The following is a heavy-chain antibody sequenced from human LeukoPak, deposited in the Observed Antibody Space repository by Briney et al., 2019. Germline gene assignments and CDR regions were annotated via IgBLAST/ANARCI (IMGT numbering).Heavy chain of an antibody. J-gene: IGHJ4*02. CDR2: ISISGGTT. CDR1: GFIFSNYA. D-gene: IGHD1-26*01. V-gene: IGHV3-23*01. Sequence: GGSLRLSCAASGFIFSNYAMSWVRQAPGKGLEWVSAISISGGTTYYADSVKGRFTISRDNSKNTLFLQMNSLRAEDTAVYYCAKGYSGSSTYYFDYWGQGTLVTVSS. CDR3: AKGYSGSSTYYFDY.